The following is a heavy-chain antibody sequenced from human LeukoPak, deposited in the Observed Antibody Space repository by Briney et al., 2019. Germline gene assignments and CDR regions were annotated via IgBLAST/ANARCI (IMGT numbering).Heavy chain of an antibody. Sequence: ASVKVSCKASGYTFTGYYMHWVRQAPGQGLEWMGWINPNSGGTNYAQKFQGRVTMTRDTSISTAYMELSRLRSDDTAVYYCARDGYYDSSGSPTQNWFDPWGQGTLVTVSS. V-gene: IGHV1-2*02. CDR3: ARDGYYDSSGSPTQNWFDP. D-gene: IGHD3-22*01. CDR2: INPNSGGT. CDR1: GYTFTGYY. J-gene: IGHJ5*02.